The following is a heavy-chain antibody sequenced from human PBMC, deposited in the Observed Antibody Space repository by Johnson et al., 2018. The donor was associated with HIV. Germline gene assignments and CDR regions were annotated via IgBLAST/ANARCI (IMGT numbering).Heavy chain of an antibody. J-gene: IGHJ3*02. CDR1: GFTFDDYA. CDR3: ARVRPYNWNDVHAFDI. Sequence: VESGGGLVQPGRSLRLSCAASGFTFDDYAMHWVRQAPGKGLEWVSGISWNSGSIGYADSVKGRFTISRDNAKKSLYVQMNSLRPEDTALYYCARVRPYNWNDVHAFDIWGQGTMVTVSS. V-gene: IGHV3-9*01. CDR2: ISWNSGSI. D-gene: IGHD1-20*01.